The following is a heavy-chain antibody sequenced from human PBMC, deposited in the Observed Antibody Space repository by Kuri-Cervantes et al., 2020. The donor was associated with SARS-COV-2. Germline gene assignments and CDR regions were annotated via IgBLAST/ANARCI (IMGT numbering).Heavy chain of an antibody. Sequence: LSLTCAASGFTFSSYAMHWVRQAPGKGLEWVAVISYDGSNKYYADSVKGRFTISRDNSKNTLYLQMNSLRAEDTAVYYCAKDLGVPAAIEMFYYYYGMDVWGQGTTVTVSS. CDR1: GFTFSSYA. V-gene: IGHV3-30*18. J-gene: IGHJ6*02. CDR3: AKDLGVPAAIEMFYYYYGMDV. CDR2: ISYDGSNK. D-gene: IGHD2-2*01.